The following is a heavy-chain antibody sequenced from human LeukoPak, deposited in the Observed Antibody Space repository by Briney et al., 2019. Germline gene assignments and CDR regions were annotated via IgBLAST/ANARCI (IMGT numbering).Heavy chain of an antibody. Sequence: SVKVSCKVSGGIFGSFAIKWVRQAPGQGLEWLGRIIPIFDTPNYAQTFQGRVTISADKSTRTVYMELTSLRSEDTALYYCAKGSQLRGAVSDRFWGQGTLVTVSS. D-gene: IGHD1-1*01. CDR1: GGIFGSFA. V-gene: IGHV1-69*06. CDR2: IIPIFDTP. J-gene: IGHJ4*02. CDR3: AKGSQLRGAVSDRF.